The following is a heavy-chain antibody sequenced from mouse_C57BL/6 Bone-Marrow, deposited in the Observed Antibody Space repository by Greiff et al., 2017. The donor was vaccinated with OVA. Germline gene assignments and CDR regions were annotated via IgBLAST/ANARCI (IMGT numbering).Heavy chain of an antibody. J-gene: IGHJ4*01. D-gene: IGHD2-2*01. V-gene: IGHV1-54*01. CDR1: GYAFTNYL. CDR2: INPGSGGT. Sequence: VQLQQSGAELVRPGTSVKVSCKASGYAFTNYLIEWVKQRPGQGLEWIGVINPGSGGTNYNEKFKGKATLTADKSSSTAYMQLSSLTSEDAAVYFCARGRLRRRDYWGQGTSVTVSS. CDR3: ARGRLRRRDY.